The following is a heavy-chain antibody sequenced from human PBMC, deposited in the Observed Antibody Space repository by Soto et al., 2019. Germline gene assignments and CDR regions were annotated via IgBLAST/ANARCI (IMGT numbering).Heavy chain of an antibody. D-gene: IGHD1-1*01. CDR1: GYSFTSYW. Sequence: GESLKISCNGSGYSFTSYWICWVRQMPWKGLEWMGIIYPGDSDTRYSPSFQGQVTISADRSISTAYLQWSSLSASDTAMYYCARHGKFSAMTNFFDSWGQGTPVTV. V-gene: IGHV5-51*01. J-gene: IGHJ4*02. CDR2: IYPGDSDT. CDR3: ARHGKFSAMTNFFDS.